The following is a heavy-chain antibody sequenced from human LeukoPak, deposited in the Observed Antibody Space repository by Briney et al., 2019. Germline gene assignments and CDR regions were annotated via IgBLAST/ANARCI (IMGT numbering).Heavy chain of an antibody. Sequence: GGSLRLSCAASGFTFSSYSMNWVRQAPGKGLEWVSSISSSSSYIYYAHSVKGRFTISRDNAKNSLYLQMNSLRAEDTAVYYCARFPDSGYALAIDYWGQGTLVTVSS. CDR2: ISSSSSYI. D-gene: IGHD5-12*01. CDR3: ARFPDSGYALAIDY. V-gene: IGHV3-21*01. CDR1: GFTFSSYS. J-gene: IGHJ4*02.